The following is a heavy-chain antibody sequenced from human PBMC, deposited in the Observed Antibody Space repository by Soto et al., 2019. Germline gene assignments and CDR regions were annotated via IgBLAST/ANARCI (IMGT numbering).Heavy chain of an antibody. V-gene: IGHV3-48*03. CDR2: IGVSDTNI. Sequence: GGSLRLSCAASGCTFSSYEFNWVRQAPGKGLEWISYIGVSDTNIYYAGSVKGRFTVSRDNAKNSLYLQMNSLRAEDTAIYYCAREELNCGGDCFVFWGQGALVTVSS. CDR3: AREELNCGGDCFVF. D-gene: IGHD2-21*01. J-gene: IGHJ4*02. CDR1: GCTFSSYE.